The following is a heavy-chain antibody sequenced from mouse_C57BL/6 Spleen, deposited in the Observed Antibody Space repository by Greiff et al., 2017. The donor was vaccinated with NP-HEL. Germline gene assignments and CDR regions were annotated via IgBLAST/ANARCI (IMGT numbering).Heavy chain of an antibody. D-gene: IGHD3-1*01. CDR2: IWSDGST. V-gene: IGHV2-6-1*01. CDR3: ARHIGKPHYAMDY. CDR1: GFSLTSYV. J-gene: IGHJ4*01. Sequence: QVQLKQSGPGLVAPSQSLSITCTVSGFSLTSYVVHWVRQPPGKGLEWLVVIWSDGSTTYNSALKSRLSISKDNSKSQVFLKMNSLQTDDTAMYYCARHIGKPHYAMDYWGQGTSVTVSS.